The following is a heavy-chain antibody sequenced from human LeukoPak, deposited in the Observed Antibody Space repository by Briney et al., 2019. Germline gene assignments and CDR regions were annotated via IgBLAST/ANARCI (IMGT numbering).Heavy chain of an antibody. V-gene: IGHV4-39*01. CDR2: LAYSGST. CDR3: ARGLGWKVATMGLFYMDV. Sequence: PSETLSLTCTVSGGFIGSSSFYWAWIRQTPGKGLEWIGSLAYSGSTYYKSSLKSRVTLSVDAAKNQFSLNLTSVTAADTAVYYCARGLGWKVATMGLFYMDVWGEGTTVTVSS. J-gene: IGHJ6*03. CDR1: GGFIGSSSFY. D-gene: IGHD5-24*01.